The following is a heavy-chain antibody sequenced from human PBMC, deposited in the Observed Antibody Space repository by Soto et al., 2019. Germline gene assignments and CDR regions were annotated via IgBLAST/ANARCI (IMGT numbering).Heavy chain of an antibody. J-gene: IGHJ3*02. CDR2: IIPIFGTA. CDR1: GGTFSSYA. CDR3: ARDLPAGEVVVIDDAFDI. D-gene: IGHD3-22*01. V-gene: IGHV1-69*12. Sequence: QVQLVQSGAEVKKPGSSVKVSCKASGGTFSSYAISWVRQAPGQGLEWMGGIIPIFGTANYAQKFQGRVTITADESTSTAYMELSSLRSEDTAVYYCARDLPAGEVVVIDDAFDIWGQGTMVTVSS.